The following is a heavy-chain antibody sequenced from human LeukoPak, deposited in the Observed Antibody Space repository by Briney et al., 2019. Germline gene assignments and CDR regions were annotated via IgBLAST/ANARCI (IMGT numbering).Heavy chain of an antibody. J-gene: IGHJ4*02. V-gene: IGHV1-69*13. CDR2: IIPIFGTA. CDR1: GGTFSSYA. CDR3: ARVKVSVVVAHNRGYFDY. D-gene: IGHD3-22*01. Sequence: ASVKVSCKASGGTFSSYAISWVRQAPGQGLEWMGGIIPIFGTANYAQKFQGRVTITADESTSTAYMELSSLRSEDTAVYYCARVKVSVVVAHNRGYFDYWGQGTLVTVSS.